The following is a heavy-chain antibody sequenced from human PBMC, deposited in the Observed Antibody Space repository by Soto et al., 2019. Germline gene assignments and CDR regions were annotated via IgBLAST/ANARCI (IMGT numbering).Heavy chain of an antibody. J-gene: IGHJ5*01. D-gene: IGHD4-17*01. CDR3: EKEGDYGDYTGENWFDS. CDR2: INSDGSHT. CDR1: GFTFFAYW. Sequence: EVQLVESGGGLVQPGVSLRLSCAASGFTFFAYWIHWVRQVPGKGLVWVSRINSDGSHTSYADSVSGRFTISRDNSKNTVDLQMNSLTAEDTAVYYCEKEGDYGDYTGENWFDSWGQGSLVTVSS. V-gene: IGHV3-74*01.